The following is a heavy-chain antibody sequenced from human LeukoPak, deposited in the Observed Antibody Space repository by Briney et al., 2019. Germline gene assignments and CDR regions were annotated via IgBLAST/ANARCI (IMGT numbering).Heavy chain of an antibody. Sequence: PSETLSLTCTVSGGSINSSSYYWGWIRQPPGKGLEWIGTIYYSGSTYYNPSLKSRDTISVDTSKNQFSLKLSSVTASDTAVYYCARRFAPSRNDAFDIWGQGTMVTVSS. V-gene: IGHV4-39*01. CDR1: GGSINSSSYY. D-gene: IGHD3-10*01. CDR3: ARRFAPSRNDAFDI. CDR2: IYYSGST. J-gene: IGHJ3*02.